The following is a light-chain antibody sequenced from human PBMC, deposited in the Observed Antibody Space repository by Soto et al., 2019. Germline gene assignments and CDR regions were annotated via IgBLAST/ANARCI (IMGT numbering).Light chain of an antibody. V-gene: IGKV3-20*01. CDR2: SAF. Sequence: EIVLTQSPGTLSLSPGERGTLSCRASQSVSSNYLAWYQQKPGQAPRLLIYSAFSMATGIPDRFSGSGSGTDFTLTISRLEPEDFAVYYCQYYGSSPWTFGQGTKVEIK. CDR3: QYYGSSPWT. CDR1: QSVSSNY. J-gene: IGKJ1*01.